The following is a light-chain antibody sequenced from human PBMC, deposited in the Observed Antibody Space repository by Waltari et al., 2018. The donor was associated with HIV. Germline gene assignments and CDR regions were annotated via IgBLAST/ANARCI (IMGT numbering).Light chain of an antibody. Sequence: SSELTQPPSVSVPPGQTARITCSGDAMPNQYAYWYQQKPGQAPILIRYKGPERPSGIPERVSGSTSGTTVTLTISGVQAEDEADYHCQSADSSGAYWVFGGGTRLTVL. CDR1: AMPNQY. V-gene: IGLV3-25*03. CDR2: KGP. J-gene: IGLJ3*02. CDR3: QSADSSGAYWV.